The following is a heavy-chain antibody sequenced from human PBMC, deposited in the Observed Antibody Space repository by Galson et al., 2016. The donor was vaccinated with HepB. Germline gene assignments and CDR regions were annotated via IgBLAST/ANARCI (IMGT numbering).Heavy chain of an antibody. CDR2: ISTDAINK. D-gene: IGHD2-2*01. CDR3: ARGGCSSTSCPYPPEY. V-gene: IGHV3-30*03. CDR1: GFTFSSYG. Sequence: SLRLSCAASGFTFSSYGMHWVRQAPGKGLEWVAVISTDAINKYYADSVRGRFTISRDDPKNTLYLQMNSLRPEDTAVYYCARGGCSSTSCPYPPEYWGQGILVTVSS. J-gene: IGHJ4*02.